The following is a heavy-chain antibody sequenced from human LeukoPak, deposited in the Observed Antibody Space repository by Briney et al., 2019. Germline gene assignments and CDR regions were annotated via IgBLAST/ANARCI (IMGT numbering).Heavy chain of an antibody. CDR2: ISSSGSNK. V-gene: IGHV3-11*04. CDR3: ARDPAVAGESDAFDI. J-gene: IGHJ3*02. D-gene: IGHD6-19*01. Sequence: PCGSLRLSCAASGFTFDDYAMHWVRQAPGKGLEWVSYISSSGSNKYYPDSVKGRFTISRDNAKTSMYLQMNRLRAEDTAVYYCARDPAVAGESDAFDIWGQGTMVTVSS. CDR1: GFTFDDYA.